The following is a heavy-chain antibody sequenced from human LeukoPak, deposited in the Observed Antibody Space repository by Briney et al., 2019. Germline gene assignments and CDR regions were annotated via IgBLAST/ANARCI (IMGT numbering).Heavy chain of an antibody. CDR2: IYYSGST. CDR3: ARARGRVGYYDSSGYYLDY. Sequence: SETLSLTCTVSGGSISSYSWSWIRQPPGKGLEWIGDIYYSGSTNYNPSLKSRVTISVDTSKNQFSLKLDSVTAADTAVYYCARARGRVGYYDSSGYYLDYWGQGTLVTVSS. CDR1: GGSISSYS. V-gene: IGHV4-59*01. D-gene: IGHD3-22*01. J-gene: IGHJ4*02.